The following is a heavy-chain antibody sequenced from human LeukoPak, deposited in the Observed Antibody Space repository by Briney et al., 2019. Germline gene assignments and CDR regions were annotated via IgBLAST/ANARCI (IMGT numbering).Heavy chain of an antibody. Sequence: GGSLRLSCAASGFTFSTYGMHWVRQAPGKGLEWVAVISYDGSNEYYADSVKGRFTISRDNSKNTLYLQMSSLRAEDTAVYYCAKEFNRGLPDYWGQGTLVTVTS. J-gene: IGHJ4*02. CDR2: ISYDGSNE. V-gene: IGHV3-30*18. CDR3: AKEFNRGLPDY. CDR1: GFTFSTYG. D-gene: IGHD2-21*01.